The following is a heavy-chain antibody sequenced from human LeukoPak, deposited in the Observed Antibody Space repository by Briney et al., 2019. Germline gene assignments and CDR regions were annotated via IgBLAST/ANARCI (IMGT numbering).Heavy chain of an antibody. J-gene: IGHJ5*02. CDR2: ISSSSSYI. CDR3: AKDVQRGLPPPNWFDP. Sequence: PGGSLRLSCAASGFTFSSYSMNWVRQAPGKGLEWVSSISSSSSYIYYADSVKGRFTISRDNAKNTLYLQMNSLRAEDTAVYYCAKDVQRGLPPPNWFDPWGQGTLVTVSS. D-gene: IGHD6-25*01. CDR1: GFTFSSYS. V-gene: IGHV3-21*01.